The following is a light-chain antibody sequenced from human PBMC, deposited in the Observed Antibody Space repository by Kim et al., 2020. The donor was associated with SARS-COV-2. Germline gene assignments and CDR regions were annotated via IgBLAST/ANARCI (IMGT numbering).Light chain of an antibody. Sequence: SPGERATLSFRASQSVRDNYLAWYPQKPGQAPRVLIYGASSRATGIPDRFSGSGSGTDFTLTISGLEPEDFAVYHCQQYGSLPWTFGQGTKVDIK. CDR1: QSVRDNY. V-gene: IGKV3-20*01. CDR3: QQYGSLPWT. CDR2: GAS. J-gene: IGKJ1*01.